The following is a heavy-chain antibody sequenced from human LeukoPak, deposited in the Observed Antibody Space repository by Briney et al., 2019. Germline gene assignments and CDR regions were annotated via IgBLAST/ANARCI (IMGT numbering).Heavy chain of an antibody. V-gene: IGHV3-7*01. CDR2: INRDGSEK. CDR1: GSTSSRYY. Sequence: GGSLRLSCAASGSTSSRYYMSWVRQTPEKGLEWVANINRDGSEKNYEDSVKGRFTISRDNAKNSLYLQMNSLRAEDTAVYYCASAAGWESAYWGQGTLVTVSS. J-gene: IGHJ4*02. CDR3: ASAAGWESAY. D-gene: IGHD1-26*01.